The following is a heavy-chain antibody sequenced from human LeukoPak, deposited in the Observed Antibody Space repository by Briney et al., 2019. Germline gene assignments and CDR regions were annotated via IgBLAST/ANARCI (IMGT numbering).Heavy chain of an antibody. CDR3: ARGIVVVPAAPPGVYYFDY. CDR2: ISAYHGNT. V-gene: IGHV1-18*04. J-gene: IGHJ4*02. D-gene: IGHD2-2*01. Sequence: ASVKVSCKASGYTFTSYGISWVRQAPGQGLEWMGWISAYHGNTNYAQKLQGRVTMTTDTSTSTAYMELRSLRSDDTAVYYCARGIVVVPAAPPGVYYFDYWGQGTLATVSS. CDR1: GYTFTSYG.